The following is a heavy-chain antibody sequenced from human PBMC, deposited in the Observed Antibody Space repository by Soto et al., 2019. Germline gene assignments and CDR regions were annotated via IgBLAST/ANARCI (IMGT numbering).Heavy chain of an antibody. CDR3: ARWGCTSGGCINGLDV. CDR1: GGTFSTYV. V-gene: IGHV1-69*01. D-gene: IGHD2-8*01. J-gene: IGHJ6*02. Sequence: QVQLVQSGAEVKKPGSSVKVSCKASGGTFSTYVISWVRQAPGQGLEWMGGVIPIFGTTNYAQKFLGRVTITSDESANTAYMELSSLRSEDTALYFCARWGCTSGGCINGLDVWGQGTTVTVSS. CDR2: VIPIFGTT.